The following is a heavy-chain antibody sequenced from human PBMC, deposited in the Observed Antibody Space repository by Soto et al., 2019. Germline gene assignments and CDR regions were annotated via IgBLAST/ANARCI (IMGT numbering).Heavy chain of an antibody. Sequence: EVQLVESGGGLVKPGGSLRLSCAASGFTFSSYSMNWVRQAPGKGLEWVSSISSSSSYIYYADSVKGRFTISRDNAKNSLYLQMKSLRAEDTAVYYCARDRRDGYNFDYWGQGTLVTVSS. J-gene: IGHJ4*02. CDR3: ARDRRDGYNFDY. CDR2: ISSSSSYI. CDR1: GFTFSSYS. D-gene: IGHD5-12*01. V-gene: IGHV3-21*01.